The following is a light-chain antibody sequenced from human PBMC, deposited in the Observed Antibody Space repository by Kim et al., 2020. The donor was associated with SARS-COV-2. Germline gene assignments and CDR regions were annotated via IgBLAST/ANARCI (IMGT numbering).Light chain of an antibody. CDR3: QTWGTGIRV. CDR1: SGHSSYA. Sequence: ASVKLTCTLSSGHSSYAIAWHQQQPEKGPRYLMKLNSDGSHRKGDGIPDRSSGSISGAERYLPISSLQSEDEADYFCQTWGTGIRVFGGGTQLTVL. V-gene: IGLV4-69*01. CDR2: LNSDGSH. J-gene: IGLJ3*02.